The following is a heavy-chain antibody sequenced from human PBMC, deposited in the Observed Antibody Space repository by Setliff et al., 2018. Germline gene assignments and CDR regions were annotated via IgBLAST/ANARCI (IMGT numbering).Heavy chain of an antibody. CDR3: ARERGDIVTTTSYYYYLYV. J-gene: IGHJ6*03. CDR2: ISTNNGKT. Sequence: ASVKVSCKASGYTFISYGISWLRQAPGQGFGWMGWISTNNGKTEYSQKVQGRVTMTTDRSTSTIYMELRSLRSDDTAMYYCARERGDIVTTTSYYYYLYVGGKGTTVTVSS. V-gene: IGHV1-18*01. D-gene: IGHD5-12*01. CDR1: GYTFISYG.